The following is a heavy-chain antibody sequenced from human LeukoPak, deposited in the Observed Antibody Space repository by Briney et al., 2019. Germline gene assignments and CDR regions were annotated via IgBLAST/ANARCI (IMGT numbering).Heavy chain of an antibody. CDR2: IYSGGST. CDR1: GFTVSTNY. Sequence: GGSLRLSCGASGFTVSTNYMSWVRQAPGKGLEWVSIIYSGGSTYYADSVKGRFTISRDNSKNTLYLQMNSLRAEDTAVYYCVRGVGVSRFNYLDSWGQGTLVIVSS. V-gene: IGHV3-66*01. D-gene: IGHD6-13*01. J-gene: IGHJ4*02. CDR3: VRGVGVSRFNYLDS.